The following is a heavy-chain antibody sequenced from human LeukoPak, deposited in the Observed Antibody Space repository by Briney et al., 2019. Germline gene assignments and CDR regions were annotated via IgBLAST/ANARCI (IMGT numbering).Heavy chain of an antibody. V-gene: IGHV3-23*01. J-gene: IGHJ5*02. CDR2: ICGSGGST. D-gene: IGHD3-3*01. Sequence: PGGSLRLSCAASGFTFSSYAMSWVRQAPGKGLEWVSAICGSGGSTYYADSVKGRFTISRDNSKDTLYLQMNSLRAEDTAVYYCAKDGSTYYDFWSGYYHNWFDPWGQGTLVTVSS. CDR1: GFTFSSYA. CDR3: AKDGSTYYDFWSGYYHNWFDP.